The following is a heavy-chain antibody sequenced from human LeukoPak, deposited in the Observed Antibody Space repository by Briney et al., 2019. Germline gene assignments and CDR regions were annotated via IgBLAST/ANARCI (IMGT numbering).Heavy chain of an antibody. Sequence: GGSLRLSCAASGFTFSRYAMSWVRQAPGKGLEWVSGISGSGGSTYYADSVKGRFTISRDNSKNTLYLQINSLRAEVTAVYYCAKGEGDTSGYYQDTFDIWGQGTVVTVSS. D-gene: IGHD3-22*01. J-gene: IGHJ3*02. V-gene: IGHV3-23*01. CDR2: ISGSGGST. CDR3: AKGEGDTSGYYQDTFDI. CDR1: GFTFSRYA.